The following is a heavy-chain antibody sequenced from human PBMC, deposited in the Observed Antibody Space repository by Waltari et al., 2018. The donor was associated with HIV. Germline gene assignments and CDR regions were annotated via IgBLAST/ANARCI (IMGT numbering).Heavy chain of an antibody. J-gene: IGHJ4*02. CDR3: ARGSIVLVPAATNYFDY. D-gene: IGHD2-2*01. CDR2: INHRGST. V-gene: IGHV4-34*01. Sequence: QVQLQQWGAGLLKPSETLSLTCAVYGASFSGYYWTWIRQPPGKGLEWIGEINHRGSTNYHPSLKSRVTISVDTSKNQFSLKLSSVTAADTAVYYCARGSIVLVPAATNYFDYWGQGTLVTVSS. CDR1: GASFSGYY.